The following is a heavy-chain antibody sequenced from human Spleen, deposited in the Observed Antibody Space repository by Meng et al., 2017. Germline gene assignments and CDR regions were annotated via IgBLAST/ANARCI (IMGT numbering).Heavy chain of an antibody. J-gene: IGHJ4*02. Sequence: GESLKISCAVSGFPLRTSAMSWVRQAPGKGLEWISSIDISGETTSYADSVKGRFTISKDNSKNTVHLQMNNLRAHHTAIYFCAKEIRPNDYWGQGTLVTVSS. D-gene: IGHD3-16*01. CDR1: GFPLRTSA. CDR3: AKEIRPNDY. V-gene: IGHV3-23*01. CDR2: IDISGETT.